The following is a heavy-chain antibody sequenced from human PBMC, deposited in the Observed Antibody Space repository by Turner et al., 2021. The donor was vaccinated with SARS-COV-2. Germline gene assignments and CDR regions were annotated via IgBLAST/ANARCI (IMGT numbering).Heavy chain of an antibody. Sequence: QLQLQESGPGLVKPSETLSLTCTVSGASGNNSDYYWALIRQPPEKGLECVGNIYYSGTTYYNPSIKSRVTISVDTSKNQFSLKLTSVTAADTAVYFCARDTRVVPLWVDSWGQGTLVTVSS. V-gene: IGHV4-39*02. CDR3: ARDTRVVPLWVDS. CDR1: GASGNNSDYY. CDR2: IYYSGTT. D-gene: IGHD2-2*01. J-gene: IGHJ4*02.